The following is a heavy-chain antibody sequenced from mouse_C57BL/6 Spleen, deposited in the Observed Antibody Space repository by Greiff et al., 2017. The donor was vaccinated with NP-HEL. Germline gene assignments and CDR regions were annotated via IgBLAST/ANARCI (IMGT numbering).Heavy chain of an antibody. V-gene: IGHV1-66*01. CDR1: GYSFTSYY. CDR3: ARSDGYYY. CDR2: IYPGSGNT. J-gene: IGHJ2*01. Sequence: VQRVESGPELVKPGASVKISCKASGYSFTSYYIHWVKQRPGQGLEWIGWIYPGSGNTKYNEKFKGKATLTADTSSSTAYMQLSSLTSEDSAVYYCARSDGYYYWGQGTTLTVSS. D-gene: IGHD2-3*01.